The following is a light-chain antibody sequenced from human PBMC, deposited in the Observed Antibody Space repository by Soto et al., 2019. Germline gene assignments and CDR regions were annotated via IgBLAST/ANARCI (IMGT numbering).Light chain of an antibody. V-gene: IGKV1-5*01. CDR3: QQYNSYS. CDR1: QSVSGW. J-gene: IGKJ1*01. CDR2: HAS. Sequence: DIQMTQSPSTLSASVVDRVTITCLASQSVSGWLAWYQQKPGTAPKVLIYHASNLQSGVPSRFSGSGSGTEFTLTISSLQPDDFATYYCQQYNSYSFGQGTKVDI.